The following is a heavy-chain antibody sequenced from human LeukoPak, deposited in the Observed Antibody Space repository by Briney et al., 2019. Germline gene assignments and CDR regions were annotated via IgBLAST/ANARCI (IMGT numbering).Heavy chain of an antibody. J-gene: IGHJ6*03. CDR2: ISSSSSYI. D-gene: IGHD5-12*01. CDR1: GFTFDDYG. Sequence: GGSLRLSCAASGFTFDDYGMSWVRQAPGKGLEWVSSISSSSSYIYYADSVKGRFTISRDNAKNSLYLQMNSLRAEDTAVYYCARDFRSGGYGYYYYYMDVWGKGTTVTVSS. CDR3: ARDFRSGGYGYYYYYMDV. V-gene: IGHV3-21*01.